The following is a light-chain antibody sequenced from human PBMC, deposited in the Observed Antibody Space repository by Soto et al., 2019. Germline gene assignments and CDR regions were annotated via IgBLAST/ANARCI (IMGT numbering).Light chain of an antibody. Sequence: DIQMTQSPSSLSASVGDRVTITCRASQGISNYLAWYQQKPGKVPKLLIYAASTLQSGVPSRFSGSVSGTDFPLTRSSLPPEDVATYYCQKYNSAPFTVGPGTKVDIK. CDR3: QKYNSAPFT. J-gene: IGKJ3*01. V-gene: IGKV1-27*01. CDR2: AAS. CDR1: QGISNY.